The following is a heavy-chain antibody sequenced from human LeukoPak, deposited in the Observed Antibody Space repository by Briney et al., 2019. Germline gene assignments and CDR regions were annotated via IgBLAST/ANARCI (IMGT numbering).Heavy chain of an antibody. V-gene: IGHV1-69*04. J-gene: IGHJ5*02. CDR1: GGTFSSYA. CDR2: IIPILGIA. CDR3: ARDYGSGSSRWFDP. D-gene: IGHD3-10*01. Sequence: ASVKVSCKASGGTFSSYAISWVRQAPGQGLEWMGRIIPILGIANYAQKFQGRVTIIADKSTSTAYMELSSLRSEDTAVYYCARDYGSGSSRWFDPWGQGTLVTVSS.